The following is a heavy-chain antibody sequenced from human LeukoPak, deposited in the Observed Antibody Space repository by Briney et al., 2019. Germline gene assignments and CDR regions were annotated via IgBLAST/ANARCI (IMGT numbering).Heavy chain of an antibody. CDR2: ISSSSSYI. Sequence: GGSLRLSCAASGFTFSSYTMNWVRQAPGKGLEWVSSISSSSSYIYYADSVKGRFTISRDNAKNSLYLQMNSLRAEDTAVYYCARDPGSGSYRASYGMDVWGQGTTVTVSS. CDR3: ARDPGSGSYRASYGMDV. J-gene: IGHJ6*02. D-gene: IGHD1-26*01. CDR1: GFTFSSYT. V-gene: IGHV3-21*01.